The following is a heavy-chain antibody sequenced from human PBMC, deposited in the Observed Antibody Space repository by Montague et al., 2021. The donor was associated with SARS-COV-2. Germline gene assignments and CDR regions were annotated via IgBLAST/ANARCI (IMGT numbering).Heavy chain of an antibody. CDR3: AKDIYGSGSYSDNFDY. D-gene: IGHD3-10*01. CDR1: GFTFSSYA. CDR2: ISGSGGST. V-gene: IGHV3-23*01. Sequence: SLRLSCAASGFTFSSYAMSWVRQAPGKGLEWVSAISGSGGSTYYADSVKGRFTISRDNSKNTLYLQMNGLRAEDTAVYYCAKDIYGSGSYSDNFDYWGQGTLATVSS. J-gene: IGHJ4*02.